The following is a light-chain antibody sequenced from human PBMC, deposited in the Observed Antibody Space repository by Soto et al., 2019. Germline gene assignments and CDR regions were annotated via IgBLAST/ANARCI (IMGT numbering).Light chain of an antibody. Sequence: EIVLTQSPATLSLSPGERATLSCRASQSVSSYLAWYHQKPGQAPSLLIYDASSRATGIPARFSGGGSGTDFTLTISSLEPEDFAVYYCQQRSNLMYTFGQGTKLEIK. J-gene: IGKJ2*01. CDR1: QSVSSY. CDR3: QQRSNLMYT. CDR2: DAS. V-gene: IGKV3-11*01.